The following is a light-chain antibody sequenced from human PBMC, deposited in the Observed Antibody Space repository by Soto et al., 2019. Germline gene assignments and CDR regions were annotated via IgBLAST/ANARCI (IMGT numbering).Light chain of an antibody. CDR1: QSVSSY. V-gene: IGKV3-11*01. CDR2: DAS. CDR3: QQRTNWPLT. Sequence: EIVLTQSPATLSLSPGERATLSCRASQSVSSYLAWYQQKPGQAPRLLISDASNRATGIPARFSGSGSGTDFTITISSLEPEDFTFYYCQQRTNWPLTFGGGTKVEIK. J-gene: IGKJ4*01.